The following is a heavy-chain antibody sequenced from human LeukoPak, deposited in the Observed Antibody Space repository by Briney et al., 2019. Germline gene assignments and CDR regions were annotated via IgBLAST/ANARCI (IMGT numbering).Heavy chain of an antibody. Sequence: GSLRLSCAASGFTFSSYEMNWIRQPPGKGLEWIGYIYYTGNTNYNPSLKSRVTISVDTSKNQFSLKLSSVTAADTAVYYCARGNFHYDFWSGYLNNWFDPWGQGTLVTVSS. D-gene: IGHD3-3*01. CDR3: ARGNFHYDFWSGYLNNWFDP. J-gene: IGHJ5*02. CDR1: GFTFSSYE. V-gene: IGHV4-59*01. CDR2: IYYTGNT.